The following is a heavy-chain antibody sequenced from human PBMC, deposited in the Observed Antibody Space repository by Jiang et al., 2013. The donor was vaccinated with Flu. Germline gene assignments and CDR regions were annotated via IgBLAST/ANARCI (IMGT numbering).Heavy chain of an antibody. Sequence: GPGLVKPSETLSLTCTVSGGSISSHYWSWIRQPPGKGLEWIGYIYYSGSTNYNPSLKSRVTISVDTSKNQFSLKLSSVTAADTAVYYCARGVGYSGYDYYMDVWGKGTTVTVSS. J-gene: IGHJ6*03. V-gene: IGHV4-59*11. CDR3: ARGVGYSGYDYYMDV. D-gene: IGHD5-12*01. CDR2: IYYSGST. CDR1: GGSISSHY.